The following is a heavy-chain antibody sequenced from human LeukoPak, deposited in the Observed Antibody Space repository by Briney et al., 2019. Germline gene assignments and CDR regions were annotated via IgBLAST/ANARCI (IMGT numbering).Heavy chain of an antibody. CDR3: ARDSCSGSHYRGDY. D-gene: IGHD3-10*02. CDR1: GFTFSSYR. V-gene: IGHV3-21*01. CDR2: ISSSSSYI. Sequence: GGSLRLSCAASGFTFSSYRIHWVRQAPGKRLEWVSSISSSSSYIYYADSVRGRFTISRYNAKNTVHLQMSSLRSDDTAVYYCARDSCSGSHYRGDY. J-gene: IGHJ4*01.